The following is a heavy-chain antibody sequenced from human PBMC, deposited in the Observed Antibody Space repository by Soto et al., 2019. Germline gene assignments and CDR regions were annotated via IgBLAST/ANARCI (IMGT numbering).Heavy chain of an antibody. D-gene: IGHD6-19*01. V-gene: IGHV4-39*07. Sequence: SETLSLTCAVSGGSITSSSYYWGWIRQPPGKGLEWIGNIYYSGSTYYNPSLKSRVTISVDTSKNQFSLKLSSVTAADTAVYYCAALAVAGTSDYYYYYGMDVWGQGTTVTVSS. CDR1: GGSITSSSYY. J-gene: IGHJ6*02. CDR2: IYYSGST. CDR3: AALAVAGTSDYYYYYGMDV.